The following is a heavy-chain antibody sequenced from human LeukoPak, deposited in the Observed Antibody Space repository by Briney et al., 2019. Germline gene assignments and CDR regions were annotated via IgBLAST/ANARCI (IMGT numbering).Heavy chain of an antibody. D-gene: IGHD5-12*01. J-gene: IGHJ5*02. CDR1: GYSFTNYW. CDR3: ARRAGYSGYDT. Sequence: GESLKISCKGSGYSFTNYWIDWVRQMPGKGLEWMGIIYPGDSETRYSPSFQGQVTISADKPISTAYLQWSSLKASDTAMYYCARRAGYSGYDTWGQGTLVTVSS. V-gene: IGHV5-51*01. CDR2: IYPGDSET.